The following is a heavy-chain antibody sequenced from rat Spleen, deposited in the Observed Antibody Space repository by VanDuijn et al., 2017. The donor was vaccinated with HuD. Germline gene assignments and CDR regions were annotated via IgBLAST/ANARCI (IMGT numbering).Heavy chain of an antibody. CDR3: ARHEVVGVMDA. V-gene: IGHV5-7*01. D-gene: IGHD1-12*02. J-gene: IGHJ4*01. CDR1: GFTFSDYN. Sequence: EVQLVESDGGLVQPGRSLKLSCAASGFTFSDYNMAWVRQAPKKGLEWVATISYGDSSGHSGTYYRDSVKGRFTISRDNAKSTLSLQMDSLRSEDTATYYCARHEVVGVMDAWGQGASVTVSS. CDR2: ISYGDSSGHSGT.